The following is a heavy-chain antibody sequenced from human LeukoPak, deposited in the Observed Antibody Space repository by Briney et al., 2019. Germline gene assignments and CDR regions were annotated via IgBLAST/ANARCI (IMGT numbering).Heavy chain of an antibody. V-gene: IGHV3-23*01. CDR1: GFTFSSYA. CDR2: ISGGGGST. Sequence: PGGSLRLSCAASGFTFSSYAMSWVRQAPGKGLEWVSAISGGGGSTYYADSVKGRFTISRDNSKNTLYLQMNSLRAEDTAVYYCAKGVRLLRGPFDYWGQGTLVTVSS. D-gene: IGHD3-22*01. CDR3: AKGVRLLRGPFDY. J-gene: IGHJ4*02.